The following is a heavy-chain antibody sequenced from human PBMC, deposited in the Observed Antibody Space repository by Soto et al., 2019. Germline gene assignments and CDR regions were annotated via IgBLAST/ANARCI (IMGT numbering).Heavy chain of an antibody. V-gene: IGHV4-4*02. CDR2: IYHSGST. Sequence: SATLSLACAVSTGSISSSNWWRWVRQPPGKGLEWIGEIYHSGSTNYNPSLKSRVTISVDKSKNQFSLKLSSVTAADTAVYYCARGGGYYDFWSGSNDAFDIWGQGTMVTVSS. CDR1: TGSISSSNW. CDR3: ARGGGYYDFWSGSNDAFDI. J-gene: IGHJ3*02. D-gene: IGHD3-3*01.